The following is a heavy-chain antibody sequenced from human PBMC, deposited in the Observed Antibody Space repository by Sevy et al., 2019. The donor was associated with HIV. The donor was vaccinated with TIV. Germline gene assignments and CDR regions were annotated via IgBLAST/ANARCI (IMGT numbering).Heavy chain of an antibody. V-gene: IGHV3-23*01. CDR3: AKQSFDSLFHY. D-gene: IGHD3-9*01. J-gene: IGHJ4*02. CDR2: ISGSGDNT. CDR1: GFTFSSWA. Sequence: GGSLRLSCAASGFTFSSWAMSWVRQAPGKGLEWVSSISGSGDNTYYADSVKGLFTISRDNSKNTLDLQMNSLRVEDTAVYYCAKQSFDSLFHYWGQGTLVTVSS.